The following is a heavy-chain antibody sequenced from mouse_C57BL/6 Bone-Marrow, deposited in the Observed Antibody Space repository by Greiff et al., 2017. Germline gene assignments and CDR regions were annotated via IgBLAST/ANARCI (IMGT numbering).Heavy chain of an antibody. J-gene: IGHJ2*01. Sequence: QVQLQQPGAELVMPGASVKLSCKASGYTFTSYWMHWVKQRPGQGLEWIGEIDPSDSYTNYNQKFKGKSTLTVEKSSPTAYMQLSSLTSEDSAVYYCARDDYDLYYFDYWGQGTTLTVSS. CDR2: IDPSDSYT. CDR1: GYTFTSYW. D-gene: IGHD2-4*01. V-gene: IGHV1-69*01. CDR3: ARDDYDLYYFDY.